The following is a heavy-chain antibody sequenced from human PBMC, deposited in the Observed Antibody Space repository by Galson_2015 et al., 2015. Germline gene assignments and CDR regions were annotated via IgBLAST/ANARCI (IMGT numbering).Heavy chain of an antibody. CDR3: ARDFIAAGGLDV. V-gene: IGHV3-7*03. J-gene: IGHJ6*02. D-gene: IGHD3-16*02. CDR2: IKPDGSDR. CDR1: EFTFTNYW. Sequence: SLRLSCAASEFTFTNYWMNWVRQAPGKGLEWLANIKPDGSDRYYVDSVKGRFTISRDNAKNSQYLQMNSLRAEDTAVYYCARDFIAAGGLDVWGQGTTVTVS.